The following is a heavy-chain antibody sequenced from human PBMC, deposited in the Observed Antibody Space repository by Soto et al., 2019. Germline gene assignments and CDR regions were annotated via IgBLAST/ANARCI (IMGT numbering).Heavy chain of an antibody. J-gene: IGHJ4*02. V-gene: IGHV1-18*01. CDR2: ISAYNGNT. Sequence: ASVKVSCKASGYTFTSYGISWVRQAPGQGLEWMGWISAYNGNTNYAQKLQGRVTMTTDTSTSTAYMELRSLRSDDTAVYYCARTPRPPTTFSGEYWGEGTLVTFPS. CDR1: GYTFTSYG. D-gene: IGHD7-27*01. CDR3: ARTPRPPTTFSGEY.